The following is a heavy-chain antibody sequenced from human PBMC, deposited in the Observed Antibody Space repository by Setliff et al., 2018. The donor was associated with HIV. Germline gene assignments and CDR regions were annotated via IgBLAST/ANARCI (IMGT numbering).Heavy chain of an antibody. V-gene: IGHV1-8*01. Sequence: ASVKVSCKASGYTFINYDINWVRQATGQGLEWMGWMNPNSGNTGYSQKFQGRVTMTRNTSTSTAYMELSSLASEDTAVYYCAKDYPTVAGKGDPFDYWGQGTLVTVSS. CDR2: MNPNSGNT. CDR3: AKDYPTVAGKGDPFDY. J-gene: IGHJ4*02. D-gene: IGHD6-19*01. CDR1: GYTFINYD.